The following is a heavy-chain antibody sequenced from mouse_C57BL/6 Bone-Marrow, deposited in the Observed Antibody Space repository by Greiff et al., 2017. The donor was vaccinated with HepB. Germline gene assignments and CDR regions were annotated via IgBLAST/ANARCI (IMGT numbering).Heavy chain of an antibody. CDR2: IWSGGST. V-gene: IGHV2-2*01. CDR3: ARPYAMDY. CDR1: GFSLTSYG. J-gene: IGHJ4*01. Sequence: VQLQESGPGLVQPSQSLSITCTVSGFSLTSYGVHWVRQSPGKGLEWLGVIWSGGSTDYNAAFISRLSISKDNSKSQVFFKMNSLQADDTAIYYCARPYAMDYWGQGTSVTVSS.